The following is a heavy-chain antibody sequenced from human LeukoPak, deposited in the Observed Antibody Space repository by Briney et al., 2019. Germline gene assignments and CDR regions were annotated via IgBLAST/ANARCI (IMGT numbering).Heavy chain of an antibody. D-gene: IGHD3-22*01. J-gene: IGHJ4*02. Sequence: GRSLRLSCAASGFTFSSYGMHWVRQAPGKGLEWVAVISYDGSNKYYADSVKGRFTISRDNSKNTLYLQMNSLRAEETAVYYCSSSGYYSYFDYWGQGTLVTVSS. V-gene: IGHV3-30*03. CDR3: SSSGYYSYFDY. CDR2: ISYDGSNK. CDR1: GFTFSSYG.